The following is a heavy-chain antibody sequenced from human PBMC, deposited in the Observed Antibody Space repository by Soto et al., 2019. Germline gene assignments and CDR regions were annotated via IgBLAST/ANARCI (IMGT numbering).Heavy chain of an antibody. D-gene: IGHD5-12*01. J-gene: IGHJ4*02. CDR3: ARGYLEIVATIDY. CDR2: ISSSGSTI. CDR1: GFTFSDYY. V-gene: IGHV3-11*01. Sequence: GGSLRLSCAASGFTFSDYYMSWIRQAPGKGLEWVSYISSSGSTIYYADSVKDRFTISRDNTKNSLYLQMNSLRAEDTAVYYCARGYLEIVATIDYWGQGTLVTVSS.